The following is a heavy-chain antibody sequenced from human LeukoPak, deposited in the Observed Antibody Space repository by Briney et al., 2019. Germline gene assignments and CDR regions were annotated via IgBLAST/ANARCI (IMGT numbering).Heavy chain of an antibody. CDR3: ARDQYSSSPPHFYYYYYGMDV. J-gene: IGHJ6*02. V-gene: IGHV4-39*02. Sequence: SETLSLTCTVSGGSISSSSYSWGWIRQPPGKGLEWIGSIYYSGSTYYNPSLKSRVTISVDTSKNQFSLKLSSVTAADTAVYYCARDQYSSSPPHFYYYYYGMDVWGQGTTVTVSS. CDR2: IYYSGST. D-gene: IGHD6-6*01. CDR1: GGSISSSSYS.